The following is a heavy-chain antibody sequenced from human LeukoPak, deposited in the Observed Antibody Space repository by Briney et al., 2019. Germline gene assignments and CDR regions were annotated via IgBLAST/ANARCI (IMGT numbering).Heavy chain of an antibody. J-gene: IGHJ4*02. D-gene: IGHD3-16*01. V-gene: IGHV3-15*01. Sequence: GGSLRLSCAASGFTFSNAWMSWVRQAPGKGLEWVGRIKSKTFGGTTDYAAPVKGRFTISRDDSKNTLYLHMNTLKTEDKAVYYCTTLGAFDYWGQGTLVTVSS. CDR1: GFTFSNAW. CDR3: TTLGAFDY. CDR2: IKSKTFGGTT.